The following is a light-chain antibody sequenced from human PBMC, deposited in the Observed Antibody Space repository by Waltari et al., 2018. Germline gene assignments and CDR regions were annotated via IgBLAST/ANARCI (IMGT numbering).Light chain of an antibody. V-gene: IGKV3-20*01. CDR3: QHYVRLPAT. Sequence: RASQSVSRSFAWDQQKPGKAPKHLIYGASTRATGIPDRFTGSGSGTDFSLTISSLEPEDFAIYFCQHYVRLPATFGQGTKVEIK. CDR1: QSVSRS. J-gene: IGKJ1*01. CDR2: GAS.